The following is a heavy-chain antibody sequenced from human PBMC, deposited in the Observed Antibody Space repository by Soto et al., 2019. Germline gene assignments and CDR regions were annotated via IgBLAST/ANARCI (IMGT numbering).Heavy chain of an antibody. CDR3: ARLLGVHNTLPFWLGFFAY. J-gene: IGHJ4*02. CDR1: GYTFTGQY. CDR2: INPSGDST. D-gene: IGHD3-3*01. Sequence: QLVQSGAEVKQPGASVKISCKTSGYTFTGQYIHWVRQAPGQGLEWMGIINPSGDSTTYAQKFQGRIVMTRDASTSPVYVERSSLRSEVTAIYYCARLLGVHNTLPFWLGFFAYWGQGTLVTVSP. V-gene: IGHV1-46*01.